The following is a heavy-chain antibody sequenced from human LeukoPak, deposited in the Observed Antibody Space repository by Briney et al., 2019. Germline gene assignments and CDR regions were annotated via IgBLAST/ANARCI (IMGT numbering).Heavy chain of an antibody. J-gene: IGHJ5*02. D-gene: IGHD3-22*01. Sequence: SETLSLTCAVYGGSFSGYYWSWIRQPPGKGLEWIGEINHSGSTNYNPSLKSRVTISVDTSKNQFSLKLSSVTAADTAVYYCARSRRQRTGDGSGRRGGVQHLDPWGQGTLVTVSS. CDR1: GGSFSGYY. CDR3: ARSRRQRTGDGSGRRGGVQHLDP. CDR2: INHSGST. V-gene: IGHV4-34*01.